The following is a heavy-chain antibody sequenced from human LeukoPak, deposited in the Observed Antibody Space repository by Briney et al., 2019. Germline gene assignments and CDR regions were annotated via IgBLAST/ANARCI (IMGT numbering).Heavy chain of an antibody. D-gene: IGHD2-2*01. CDR2: MNPNSGNT. CDR3: ARALRYCSTTSCQYYFDY. J-gene: IGHJ4*02. V-gene: IGHV1-8*01. Sequence: GASVKDSCKASGYTFTNYDINWVRQAAGQGLEWMGWMNPNSGNTGYAQKFQGRVTMTRNTSISTAYMELSSLKSEDTAVYYCARALRYCSTTSCQYYFDYWGQGTLVTVSS. CDR1: GYTFTNYD.